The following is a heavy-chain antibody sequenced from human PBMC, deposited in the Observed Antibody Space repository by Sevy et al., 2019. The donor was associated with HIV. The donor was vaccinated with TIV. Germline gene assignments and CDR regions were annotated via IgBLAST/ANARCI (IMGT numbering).Heavy chain of an antibody. Sequence: GGSLRLSCVASGFSISNNYTAWVRQAPGKGLEWVTVMYGGGSPYYADSVKGRFALSRDMSKNTVYLQMNSLRAEDTAVNYCARGYCGGGSCTAFDPWGQGTLVTVSS. V-gene: IGHV3-53*01. CDR2: MYGGGSP. D-gene: IGHD2-15*01. CDR1: GFSISNNY. J-gene: IGHJ5*02. CDR3: ARGYCGGGSCTAFDP.